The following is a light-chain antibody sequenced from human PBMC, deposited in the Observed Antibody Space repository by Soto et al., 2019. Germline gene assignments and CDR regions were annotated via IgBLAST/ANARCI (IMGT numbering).Light chain of an antibody. CDR2: AAS. CDR1: QSIGTS. CDR3: QQSYNTLSIT. J-gene: IGKJ5*01. V-gene: IGKV1-39*01. Sequence: DIQMTQSPSSLSASVGDRVTITCRASQSIGTSLNWYQQRPGKAPKLLIYAASSLQSGVPSRFSGSGSGTDFTLTINRLQPEEFATYYCQQSYNTLSITFGQGTRLAIK.